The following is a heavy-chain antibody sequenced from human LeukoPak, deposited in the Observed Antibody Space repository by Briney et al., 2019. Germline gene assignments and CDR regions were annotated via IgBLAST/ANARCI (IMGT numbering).Heavy chain of an antibody. CDR3: ARVAAHYYFDY. CDR1: GGTFGSYA. CDR2: INPNSGGT. Sequence: SSVKVSCKASGGTFGSYAISWERQAPGQGLEWMGWINPNSGGTNYAQKFQGRVTMTRDTSISTAYMELSRLRSDDTAVYYCARVAAHYYFDYWGQGTLVTVSS. J-gene: IGHJ4*02. D-gene: IGHD6-6*01. V-gene: IGHV1-2*02.